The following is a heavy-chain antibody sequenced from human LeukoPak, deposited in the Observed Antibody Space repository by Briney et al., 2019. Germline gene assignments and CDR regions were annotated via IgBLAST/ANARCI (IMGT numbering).Heavy chain of an antibody. CDR1: GYTFTGYY. J-gene: IGHJ4*02. Sequence: ASVKVSCKASGYTFTGYYMHWVRQAPGQGLEWMGWISAYNGNTNYAQKLQGRVTMTTDTSTSTAYMELRSLRSDDTAVYYCARDYFPTYYNCVWGIHDYWGQGTLVTVSS. CDR3: ARDYFPTYYNCVWGIHDY. CDR2: ISAYNGNT. V-gene: IGHV1-18*04. D-gene: IGHD3-16*01.